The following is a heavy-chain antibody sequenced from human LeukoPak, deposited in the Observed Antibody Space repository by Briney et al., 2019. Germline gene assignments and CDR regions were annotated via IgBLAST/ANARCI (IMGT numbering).Heavy chain of an antibody. CDR2: IYSGGSI. J-gene: IGHJ4*02. Sequence: GGSLRLSCAASRFTVSSNYMSWVRQAPGKGLEWVSLIYSGGSIYYADSVKGRFTISRDNSKNTLYLQMNSLRAEDTAVYYCARGSRGIGGESDYWGQGTLVTVSS. D-gene: IGHD3-16*01. CDR3: ARGSRGIGGESDY. V-gene: IGHV3-66*01. CDR1: RFTVSSNY.